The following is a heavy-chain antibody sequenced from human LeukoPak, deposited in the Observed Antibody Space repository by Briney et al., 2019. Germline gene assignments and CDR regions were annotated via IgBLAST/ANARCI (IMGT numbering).Heavy chain of an antibody. CDR2: INHSGST. V-gene: IGHV4-34*01. CDR3: ARVGPGFDY. Sequence: AXXGGSFSGYYWSWIRQPPGKGLEWIGEINHSGSTNYNPSLKSRVTISVDTSKNQFSLKLSSVTAADTAVYYCARVGPGFDYWGQGTLVTVSS. J-gene: IGHJ4*02. CDR1: GGSFSGYY.